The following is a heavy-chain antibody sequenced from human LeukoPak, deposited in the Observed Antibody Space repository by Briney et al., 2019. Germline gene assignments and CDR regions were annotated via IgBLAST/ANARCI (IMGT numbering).Heavy chain of an antibody. CDR2: IYYSGST. Sequence: PSETLSLTCTVSGGSISSYYWSWIRQPPGKGLEWIGYIYYSGSTNYNPSLKSRVTISVDTSKNQFSLKLSSVTAADTAVYYCARSHGEVVVPTTNGAFDIWGQGTMVTVSS. CDR1: GGSISSYY. CDR3: ARSHGEVVVPTTNGAFDI. V-gene: IGHV4-59*01. J-gene: IGHJ3*02. D-gene: IGHD2-15*01.